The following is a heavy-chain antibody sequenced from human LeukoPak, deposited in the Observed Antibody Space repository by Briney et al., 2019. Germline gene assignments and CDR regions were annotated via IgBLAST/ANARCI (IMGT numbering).Heavy chain of an antibody. CDR2: IYHSGST. CDR3: ARRGGSGSYYSIGY. V-gene: IGHV4-30-2*01. Sequence: SQTLSLTCAVSGGSISSGGYSWSWIRQPPGKGLEWIGYIYHSGSTYYNPSLKSRVTISVDRSKNQFSLKLSSVTAADTAVYYCARRGGSGSYYSIGYWGQGTLVTVSS. J-gene: IGHJ4*02. CDR1: GGSISSGGYS. D-gene: IGHD3-10*01.